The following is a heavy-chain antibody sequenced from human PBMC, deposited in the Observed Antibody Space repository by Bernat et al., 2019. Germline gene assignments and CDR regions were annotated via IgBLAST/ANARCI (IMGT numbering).Heavy chain of an antibody. J-gene: IGHJ4*02. CDR1: GGSIISYF. V-gene: IGHV4-59*01. CDR2: IYDSGST. Sequence: QVQLQESGPGLVKPSETLSLTCTVSGGSIISYFWSWIRQPPGKGLEWIGYIYDSGSTNYNPSLKSRVTISVDTSKNQFSLKLSSVTAADTAVYYCVRGRGDYWGQGTLVTVSS. CDR3: VRGRGDY.